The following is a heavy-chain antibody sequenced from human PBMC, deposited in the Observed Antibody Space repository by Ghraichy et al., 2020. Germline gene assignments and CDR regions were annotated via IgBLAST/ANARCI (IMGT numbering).Heavy chain of an antibody. J-gene: IGHJ2*01. Sequence: ESLNISCTVSGGSISSYYWSWIRQPPGKGLEWIGYIYYSGSTNYNPSLKRRVTISVDTSKNQFSLKLSSVTAADTAVYYCAREETWNWYFDLWGRGTLVTVSS. CDR3: AREETWNWYFDL. CDR2: IYYSGST. D-gene: IGHD5-12*01. V-gene: IGHV4-59*01. CDR1: GGSISSYY.